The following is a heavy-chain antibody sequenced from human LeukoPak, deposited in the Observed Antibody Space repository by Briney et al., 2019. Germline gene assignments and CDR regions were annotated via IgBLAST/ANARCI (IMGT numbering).Heavy chain of an antibody. J-gene: IGHJ4*02. D-gene: IGHD2-2*02. V-gene: IGHV3-21*01. CDR1: GFTLSDYR. CDR3: ARVRDLYRDY. CDR2: ISSGSSYM. Sequence: PGGSLRLSCAVSGFTLSDYRMSWVRQAPGKGLEWVSSISSGSSYMFYADSVKGRFTISRDNAKNSLFLQMNSLRVEDTAVYYCARVRDLYRDYWGQGTLVTVSS.